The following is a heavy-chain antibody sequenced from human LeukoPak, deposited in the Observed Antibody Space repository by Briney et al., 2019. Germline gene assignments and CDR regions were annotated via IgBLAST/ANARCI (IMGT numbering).Heavy chain of an antibody. CDR1: GYIFTDYY. CDR2: INPDTGDT. D-gene: IGHD2-21*01. V-gene: IGHV1-2*02. Sequence: ASMKVSCKASGYIFTDYYMHWVRQAPGQGLEWMGWINPDTGDTNYAQKFQGRVTMTRDTSVSTAYMELSGLQYDDTAMYYCSIFEVWGQGTMVTISS. CDR3: SIFEV. J-gene: IGHJ3*01.